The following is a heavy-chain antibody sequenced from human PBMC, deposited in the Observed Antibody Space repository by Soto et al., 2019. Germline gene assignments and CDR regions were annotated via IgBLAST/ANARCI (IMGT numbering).Heavy chain of an antibody. Sequence: SGPTLVNPTETLTLTCTVSVFSLSNSRMGVSLIRQPPGKALEWLAHIFSNDEXSXXTXXKSRLTISKDTSKSQVVLTMTNMDPVDTATYYCARIDSIQFDPWGQGTLVTVSS. V-gene: IGHV2-26*01. CDR1: VFSLSNSRMG. J-gene: IGHJ5*02. CDR3: ARIDSIQFDP. D-gene: IGHD4-4*01. CDR2: IFSNDEX.